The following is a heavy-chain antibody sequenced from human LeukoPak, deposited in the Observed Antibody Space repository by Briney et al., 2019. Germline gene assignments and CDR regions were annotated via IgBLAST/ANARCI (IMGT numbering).Heavy chain of an antibody. D-gene: IGHD5-18*01. V-gene: IGHV3-23*01. CDR2: ISGSGGST. CDR3: GLGYSYGYLIDY. Sequence: GGSLRLSCAASGFTFSSYAMSWVRQGPGKGLEWLSRISGSGGSTYHSNSVKGRFTISRDNSKNTLYLQMNTLRTEDTAVYYCGLGYSYGYLIDYWGQGALVTVSS. J-gene: IGHJ4*02. CDR1: GFTFSSYA.